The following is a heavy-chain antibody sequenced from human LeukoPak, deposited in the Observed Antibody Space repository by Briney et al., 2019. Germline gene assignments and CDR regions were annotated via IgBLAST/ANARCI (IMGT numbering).Heavy chain of an antibody. CDR3: ARDVCGGDCYSLGGNWFDP. D-gene: IGHD2-21*02. V-gene: IGHV3-21*01. CDR2: ISSSSYI. Sequence: GGSLLLSCAASGFTFSSYGMNWVRQAPGKGLEWVSSISSSSYIYYADSVKGRFTISRDNAKNSLYLQMNSLRAEDTAVYYCARDVCGGDCYSLGGNWFDPWGQGTLVTVSS. CDR1: GFTFSSYG. J-gene: IGHJ5*02.